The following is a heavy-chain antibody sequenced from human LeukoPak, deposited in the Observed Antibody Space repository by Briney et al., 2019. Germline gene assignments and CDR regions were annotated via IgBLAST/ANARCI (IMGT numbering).Heavy chain of an antibody. CDR1: GGSFSGYY. Sequence: SETLSLTCAVYGGSFSGYYWSWIRQPPGKGLEWIGEINHSGSTNYNPSLKSRVTISVDTSKNQFSLKPSSVTAADTAVYYCARGPSTRYCSGGSCYHANWFDPWGQGTLVTVSS. V-gene: IGHV4-34*01. CDR2: INHSGST. D-gene: IGHD2-15*01. J-gene: IGHJ5*02. CDR3: ARGPSTRYCSGGSCYHANWFDP.